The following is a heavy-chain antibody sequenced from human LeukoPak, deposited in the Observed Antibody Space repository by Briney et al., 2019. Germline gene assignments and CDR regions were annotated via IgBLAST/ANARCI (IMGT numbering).Heavy chain of an antibody. Sequence: ASVKVSCMASGYTFTGYYMHWVRQAPGQGLEWMGWINPNSGGTNYAQKLQGRVTMTTDTSTSTAYMELRSLRSDDTAVYYCARDPYDSSGYYPYWGQGTLVTVSS. J-gene: IGHJ4*02. CDR2: INPNSGGT. D-gene: IGHD3-22*01. CDR1: GYTFTGYY. CDR3: ARDPYDSSGYYPY. V-gene: IGHV1-2*02.